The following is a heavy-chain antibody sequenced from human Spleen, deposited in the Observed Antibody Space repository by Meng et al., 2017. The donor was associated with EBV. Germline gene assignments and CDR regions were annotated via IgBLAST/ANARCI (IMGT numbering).Heavy chain of an antibody. V-gene: IGHV4-34*02. J-gene: IGHJ4*02. CDR2: IDHSGST. D-gene: IGHD2-15*01. CDR3: SSLSDSGFY. CDR1: GGSFGDSY. Sequence: VPLQQGGAGLLKPSELLSLTCAVYGGSFGDSYWTWIRQPPGKGLEWIGEIDHSGSTNHSPSLKSRVTISVDSSKTQFSLKLTSVTAADTAAYYCSSLSDSGFYWGQGTLVTVSS.